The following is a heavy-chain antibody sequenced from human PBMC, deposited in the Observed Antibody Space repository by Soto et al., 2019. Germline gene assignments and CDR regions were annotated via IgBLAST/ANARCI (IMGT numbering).Heavy chain of an antibody. D-gene: IGHD2-2*01. CDR3: VREGYCSSNSCNWFEF. CDR1: GGSITGSSYY. J-gene: IGHJ5*01. Sequence: ASETLSLTCTVSGGSITGSSYYCSWIRQPPGKGLEWIGSIYYSGSTFYNPSLKSRVSMSLDSSKNVVSLKLSSVTAADTAVYYCVREGYCSSNSCNWFEFWGQGIRVTVSS. V-gene: IGHV4-39*02. CDR2: IYYSGST.